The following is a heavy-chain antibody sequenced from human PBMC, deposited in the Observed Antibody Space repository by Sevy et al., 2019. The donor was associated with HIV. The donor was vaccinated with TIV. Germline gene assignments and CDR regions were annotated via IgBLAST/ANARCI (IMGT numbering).Heavy chain of an antibody. CDR2: ISGSGGST. J-gene: IGHJ5*02. V-gene: IGHV3-23*01. CDR1: GFTFSSYA. Sequence: GGSLRLSCAASGFTFSSYAMSWVRQAPGKGLEWVSAISGSGGSTYYADSVKGRFTISRDNSKNTLYLQMNSLRAEDTAVYYCAKDPLSLWFGELPSNWFDPWGQGTLVTVSS. CDR3: AKDPLSLWFGELPSNWFDP. D-gene: IGHD3-10*01.